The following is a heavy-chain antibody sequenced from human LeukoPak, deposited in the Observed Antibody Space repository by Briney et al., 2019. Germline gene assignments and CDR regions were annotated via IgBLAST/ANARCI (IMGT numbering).Heavy chain of an antibody. V-gene: IGHV1-8*01. CDR2: MNPNSGNT. Sequence: ASVKVSCKASGYTFTSYDINWVRQATGQGLEWMGWMNPNSGNTGYAQKFQGRVTMTRNTSISTAYMELRSLKSDDTAVYYCARESIGGYGFDYWGQGTPVTVAS. CDR3: ARESIGGYGFDY. CDR1: GYTFTSYD. J-gene: IGHJ4*02. D-gene: IGHD6-25*01.